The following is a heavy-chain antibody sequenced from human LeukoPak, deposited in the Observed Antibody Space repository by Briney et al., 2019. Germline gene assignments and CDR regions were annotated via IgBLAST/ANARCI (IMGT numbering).Heavy chain of an antibody. D-gene: IGHD3-22*01. J-gene: IGHJ3*02. CDR1: GFTFSSYA. CDR3: ASNAGDSSGYYVWGVAFDI. Sequence: AGGSLRLSCAASGFTFSSYAMHWVRQAPGKGLEYVSAISSNGGSTYYANSVKGRFTISRDNSKNTLHLQMGSLRAEDMAVYYCASNAGDSSGYYVWGVAFDIWGQGTMVTVSS. CDR2: ISSNGGST. V-gene: IGHV3-64*01.